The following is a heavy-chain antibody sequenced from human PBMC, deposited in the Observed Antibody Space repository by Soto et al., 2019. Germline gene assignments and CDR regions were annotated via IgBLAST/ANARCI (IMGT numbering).Heavy chain of an antibody. CDR3: AKVRGGSRTTVVTPKHDRNRGGGGFDY. Sequence: PGGSLRLSCAASGFTFSSYGMHWVRQAPGKGLEWVAVISYDGSNKYYADSVKGRFTISRDNSKNTLYLQMNSLRAEDTAVYYCAKVRGGSRTTVVTPKHDRNRGGGGFDYWGQGTLVTVSS. J-gene: IGHJ4*02. D-gene: IGHD4-17*01. CDR2: ISYDGSNK. V-gene: IGHV3-30*18. CDR1: GFTFSSYG.